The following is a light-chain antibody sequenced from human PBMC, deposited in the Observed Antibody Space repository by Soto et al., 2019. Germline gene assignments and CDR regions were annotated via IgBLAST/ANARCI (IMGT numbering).Light chain of an antibody. V-gene: IGLV2-14*01. CDR2: DVS. CDR1: SSDVGGYNY. Sequence: QSVLTQPASVSGSPGQSITISCTGTSSDVGGYNYVSWHQQHPGKAPKLTIYDVSSRPSGVSNRFSASKSDNTASLTISGLQAEDEADYYCTSYTSSGTYVFGIGTKLTVL. J-gene: IGLJ1*01. CDR3: TSYTSSGTYV.